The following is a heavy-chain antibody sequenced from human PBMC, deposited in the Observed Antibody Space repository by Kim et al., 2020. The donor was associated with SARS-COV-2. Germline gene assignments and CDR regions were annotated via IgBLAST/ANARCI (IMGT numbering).Heavy chain of an antibody. CDR3: ARERSPYGSGSYGDAFDI. V-gene: IGHV1-3*01. CDR1: GYTFTSYA. Sequence: ASVKVSCKASGYTFTSYAMHWVRQAPGQRLEWMGWINAGNGNTKYSQKFQGRVTITRDTSASTAYMELSSLRSEDTAVYYCARERSPYGSGSYGDAFDIWGQGTMVTVSS. CDR2: INAGNGNT. J-gene: IGHJ3*02. D-gene: IGHD3-10*01.